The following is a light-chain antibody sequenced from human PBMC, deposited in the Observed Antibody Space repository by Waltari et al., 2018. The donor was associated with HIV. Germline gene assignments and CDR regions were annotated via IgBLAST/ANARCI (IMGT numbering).Light chain of an antibody. CDR1: NSNIGCHP. Sequence: QSVLTQPPSASGVSEENVTLSCSGGNSNIGCHPVSWYQHHPGTAPKLLVYSDDQRPSGLPDRFSGSKSGTSASLAITGLHPDDEAHYYCAAWDDTLNGVIFGGGTKLTV. V-gene: IGLV1-44*01. J-gene: IGLJ2*01. CDR2: SDD. CDR3: AAWDDTLNGVI.